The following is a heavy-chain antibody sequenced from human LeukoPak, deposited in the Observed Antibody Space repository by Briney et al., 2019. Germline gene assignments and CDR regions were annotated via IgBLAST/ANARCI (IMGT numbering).Heavy chain of an antibody. Sequence: SETLSLTCTVSGGSISSSSYYWGWIRQPPGKGLEWIGSIYYSGSTYYNPSLKSRVTISVDTSKNQFSLTLTSVTAADTAVYYCASKVYCSTTSCYPAGYWGQGTLVTVSS. CDR2: IYYSGST. V-gene: IGHV4-39*07. CDR1: GGSISSSSYY. CDR3: ASKVYCSTTSCYPAGY. J-gene: IGHJ4*02. D-gene: IGHD2-2*01.